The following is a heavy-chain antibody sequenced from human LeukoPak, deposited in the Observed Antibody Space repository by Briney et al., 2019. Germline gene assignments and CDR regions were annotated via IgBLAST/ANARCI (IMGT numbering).Heavy chain of an antibody. CDR3: PSLAGSTMPNSFDV. V-gene: IGHV5-51*01. CDR2: IYPGDSET. J-gene: IGHJ3*01. Sequence: GESLKISCKGSGYTFSNDWITWVRHMSGKGLEYMGIIYPGDSETKYSPSFQGQVTISVDKSISTTYLQWNSLKASDTAIYYCPSLAGSTMPNSFDVWGQGTMVTVSS. D-gene: IGHD2-2*01. CDR1: GYTFSNDW.